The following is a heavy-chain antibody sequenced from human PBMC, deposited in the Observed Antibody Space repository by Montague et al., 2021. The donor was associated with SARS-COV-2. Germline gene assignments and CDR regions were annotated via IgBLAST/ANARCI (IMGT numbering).Heavy chain of an antibody. D-gene: IGHD2-15*01. CDR1: GGSISSYY. CDR3: ARASLGDCSGGRCYVGIDH. J-gene: IGHJ5*02. Sequence: SETLSLTCTVSGGSISSYYWSWIRQPPGKGLEWIGYIYYSGSTNYNPSLKSRVTISVDTSKNQFSLKLSSVTVADTAVYYCARASLGDCSGGRCYVGIDHWGQGTLVTVSS. V-gene: IGHV4-59*01. CDR2: IYYSGST.